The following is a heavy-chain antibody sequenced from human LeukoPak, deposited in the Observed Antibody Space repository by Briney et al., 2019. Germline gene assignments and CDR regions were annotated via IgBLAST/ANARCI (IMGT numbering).Heavy chain of an antibody. J-gene: IGHJ3*02. D-gene: IGHD3-22*01. CDR3: ARTRYYYDSSGYYLHDAFDI. V-gene: IGHV1-69*04. CDR1: GGTFSSYA. CDR2: IIPILGIA. Sequence: GASVKVSCKASGGTFSSYAISWVRQAPGQGLEWMGRIIPILGIANYAQKFQGRVTITADKSTSTAYMELSSLRSEDTAVYYCARTRYYYDSSGYYLHDAFDIWGQGTMATVSS.